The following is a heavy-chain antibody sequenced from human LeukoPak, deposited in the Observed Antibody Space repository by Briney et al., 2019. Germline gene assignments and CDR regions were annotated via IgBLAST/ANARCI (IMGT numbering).Heavy chain of an antibody. CDR2: ISGSGVTT. CDR1: GFTFSSYA. J-gene: IGHJ4*02. D-gene: IGHD2-8*01. Sequence: PGGSLRLSCAASGFTFSSYAMSGVRQAPGKGLEWVSSISGSGVTTYYADSVKGRFTISRDNSKSTLYLQMNSLRAEDTAVYYCAREVGYADYWGQGTLVTVSS. V-gene: IGHV3-23*01. CDR3: AREVGYADY.